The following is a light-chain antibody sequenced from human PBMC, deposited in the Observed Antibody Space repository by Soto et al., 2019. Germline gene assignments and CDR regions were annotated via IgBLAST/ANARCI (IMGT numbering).Light chain of an antibody. CDR3: HQSYDIPT. V-gene: IGKV1-39*01. CDR1: QNINSY. J-gene: IGKJ5*01. Sequence: DIQMTHSPSSLSASVGDRVTITCRARQNINSYLNWYQQKPGKAPKLLIYAASSLQSGVPSRFSGSGSATDFTLTVSSLPPEDFATYYCHQSYDIPTFGQGTRLEIK. CDR2: AAS.